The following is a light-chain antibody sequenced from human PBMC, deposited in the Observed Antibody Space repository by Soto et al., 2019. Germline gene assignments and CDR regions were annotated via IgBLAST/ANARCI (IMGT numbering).Light chain of an antibody. CDR3: QQYNRFWT. CDR2: DVS. V-gene: IGKV1-5*01. Sequence: DIQMTQSPSTLSASVGDRVTITCRASQSISGCLAWYQQKPGKAPKLLIFDVSSLESGVPSRFSGSGSGTEFTLTISSLQPDDFSTYYCQQYNRFWTFGRGTKVEVK. CDR1: QSISGC. J-gene: IGKJ1*01.